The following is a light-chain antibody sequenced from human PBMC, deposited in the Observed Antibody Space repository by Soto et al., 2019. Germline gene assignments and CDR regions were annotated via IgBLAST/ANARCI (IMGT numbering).Light chain of an antibody. Sequence: EIGLTQSPGTLSLSPGERATLSCRASQSVSDNYLAWYQQKPAQAPRLLIYGASNRATGIPDRFSGSGSGTDFTLTISRLEPEDFAVYYCQQYGSSGTFGQGTKVEIK. CDR3: QQYGSSGT. CDR1: QSVSDNY. J-gene: IGKJ1*01. CDR2: GAS. V-gene: IGKV3-20*01.